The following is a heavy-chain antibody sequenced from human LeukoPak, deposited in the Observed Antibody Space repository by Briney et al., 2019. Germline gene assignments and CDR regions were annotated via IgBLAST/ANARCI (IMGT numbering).Heavy chain of an antibody. Sequence: GGSLRLSCTASGFTFRSYAMHWVRQAPGKGLEWEAAISYDGSNKKYADSVKGRFTISRGNSKNTLYLQMNSLRVEDTAVYYCARGVRIAVAGNIDYWGQGTLVTVSS. D-gene: IGHD6-19*01. V-gene: IGHV3-30*04. J-gene: IGHJ4*02. CDR1: GFTFRSYA. CDR3: ARGVRIAVAGNIDY. CDR2: ISYDGSNK.